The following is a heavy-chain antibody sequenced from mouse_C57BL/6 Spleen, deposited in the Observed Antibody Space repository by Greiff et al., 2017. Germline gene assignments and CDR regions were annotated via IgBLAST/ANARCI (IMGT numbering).Heavy chain of an antibody. Sequence: EVQLQQSGPELVKPGASVKISCKASGYSFTGYYMNWVKQSPEKSLEWIGEINPSTGGTTYNQKFKAKATLTVDKSSSTAYMQLKSLTSEDSAVYYCARNFGMSPYDYDGYYYAMDYWGQGTSVTVSS. CDR1: GYSFTGYY. V-gene: IGHV1-42*01. CDR3: ARNFGMSPYDYDGYYYAMDY. D-gene: IGHD2-4*01. CDR2: INPSTGGT. J-gene: IGHJ4*01.